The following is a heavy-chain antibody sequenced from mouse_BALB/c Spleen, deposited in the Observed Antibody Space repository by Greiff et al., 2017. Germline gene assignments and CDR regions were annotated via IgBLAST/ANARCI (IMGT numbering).Heavy chain of an antibody. CDR1: GYTFTSYY. V-gene: IGHV1S56*01. CDR3: ASVLGHYYGMDY. CDR2: IYPGNVNT. J-gene: IGHJ4*01. Sequence: QVQLQQSGPELVKPGASVRISCKASGYTFTSYYIHWVKQRPGQGLEWIGWIYPGNVNTKYNEKFKGKATLTADKSSSTAYMQLSSLTSEDSAVYFCASVLGHYYGMDYWGQGTSVTVSS.